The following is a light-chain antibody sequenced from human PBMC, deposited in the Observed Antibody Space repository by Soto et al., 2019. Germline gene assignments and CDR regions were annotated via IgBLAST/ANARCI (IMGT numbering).Light chain of an antibody. Sequence: QSALTQPASVSGSPGQSISISCTGTNSDVGAYNYVSWYQQHPGKAPKLMLYDVSNRPSGVSNRFSGSKSGNTASLTISGLQAEDEADYYCSSYTSSITWVFGGGTKLTVL. CDR3: SSYTSSITWV. CDR2: DVS. CDR1: NSDVGAYNY. J-gene: IGLJ3*02. V-gene: IGLV2-14*03.